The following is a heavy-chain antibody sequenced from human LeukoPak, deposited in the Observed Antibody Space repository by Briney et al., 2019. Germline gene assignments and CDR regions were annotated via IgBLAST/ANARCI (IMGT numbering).Heavy chain of an antibody. CDR2: INTNTGNP. CDR1: GYILTNYA. D-gene: IGHD1-26*01. Sequence: ASVKVSCKASGYILTNYAMNWVRQAPGQGLEWMGWINTNTGNPTYAQGFTGRFVFSLDTSVSTAYLQISSLKAEDTAVYYCARNRPSGSGSYYDYWGQGTLVTVSS. V-gene: IGHV7-4-1*02. J-gene: IGHJ4*02. CDR3: ARNRPSGSGSYYDY.